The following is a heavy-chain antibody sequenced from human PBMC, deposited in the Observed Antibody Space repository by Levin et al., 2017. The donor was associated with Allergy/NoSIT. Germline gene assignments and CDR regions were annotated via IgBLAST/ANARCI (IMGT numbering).Heavy chain of an antibody. Sequence: KISCKASGGTFSSYAISWVRQAPGQGLEWMGGIIPIFGTANYAQKFQGRVTITADESTSTAYMELSSLRSEDTAVYYCARAPTTVTKKRWFDPWGQGTLVTVSS. CDR3: ARAPTTVTKKRWFDP. J-gene: IGHJ5*02. CDR1: GGTFSSYA. V-gene: IGHV1-69*01. D-gene: IGHD4-11*01. CDR2: IIPIFGTA.